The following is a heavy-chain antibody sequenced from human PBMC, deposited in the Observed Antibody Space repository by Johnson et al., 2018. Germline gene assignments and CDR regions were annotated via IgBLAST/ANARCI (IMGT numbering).Heavy chain of an antibody. Sequence: VQLVESGAEVKKPGASVKVSCKASGYTFTSYYMHWVRQAPGQGLEWMGIINPSGGSTSYAQKFQGRVTMTRDTSTSTVYMELSSLSSEDTALYYCAKDMPPPDNWNPTTGYYYGMDVWGQGTTVTVSS. J-gene: IGHJ6*02. V-gene: IGHV1-46*01. CDR2: INPSGGST. D-gene: IGHD1-20*01. CDR3: AKDMPPPDNWNPTTGYYYGMDV. CDR1: GYTFTSYY.